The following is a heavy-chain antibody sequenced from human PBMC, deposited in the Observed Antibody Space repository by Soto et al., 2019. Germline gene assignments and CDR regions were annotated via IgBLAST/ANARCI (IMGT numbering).Heavy chain of an antibody. J-gene: IGHJ5*02. V-gene: IGHV3-66*01. CDR2: IYSGGTT. Sequence: EVQLVESGGGLVQPGGSLRLSCAASGFTVSSNYMSWVRQAPGKGLEWVSVIYSGGTTYYADSVTGRFTISRDNSNNTLSLQMNSLRAEDTAVYYCARNGDSSDYRGWFDPWGQGTLVTVSS. CDR3: ARNGDSSDYRGWFDP. CDR1: GFTVSSNY. D-gene: IGHD3-22*01.